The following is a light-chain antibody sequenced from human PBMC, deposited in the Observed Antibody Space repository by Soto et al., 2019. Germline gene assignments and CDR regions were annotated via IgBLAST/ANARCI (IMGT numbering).Light chain of an antibody. CDR3: QQYADVLS. Sequence: DIQMTQSPSSLSASFGDRVTITCQASQAIAKFLNCYQQKPGNAPNLLIYDASELHAGVPSRFSGSGSGTDFTLTISSVKPADFATYNCQQYADVLSFGGGTNWEIK. V-gene: IGKV1-33*01. CDR1: QAIAKF. J-gene: IGKJ4*01. CDR2: DAS.